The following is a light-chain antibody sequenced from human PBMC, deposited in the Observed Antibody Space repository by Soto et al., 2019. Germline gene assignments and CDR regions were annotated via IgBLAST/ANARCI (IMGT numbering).Light chain of an antibody. CDR3: MQALQTPLT. Sequence: DIVMTQSPLSLPVTPGEPASISCRSSQSLLHGNGYNYLDWYLQKPGQSPQLLIYLGSNRASGVPDRFSGSGSGTDFTLKISRVEAEDVGVYYCMQALQTPLTFGRGTKVQIK. V-gene: IGKV2-28*01. CDR1: QSLLHGNGYNY. CDR2: LGS. J-gene: IGKJ4*01.